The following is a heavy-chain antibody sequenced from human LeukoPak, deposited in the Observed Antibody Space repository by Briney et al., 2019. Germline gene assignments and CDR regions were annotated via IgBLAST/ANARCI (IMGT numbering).Heavy chain of an antibody. CDR1: GFTFSSYA. CDR3: AKEYCSGGPGEYYFDC. V-gene: IGHV3-64*01. D-gene: IGHD2-15*01. CDR2: ISSDGGSP. J-gene: IGHJ4*02. Sequence: GGSLRLSCAASGFTFSSYAMHWVRQARGKGLEYVSGISSDGGSPFHVNSVKGRFTISRDNSKDTLYLQMGSLRAEDVAVYYCAKEYCSGGPGEYYFDCWGQGTLVTVSS.